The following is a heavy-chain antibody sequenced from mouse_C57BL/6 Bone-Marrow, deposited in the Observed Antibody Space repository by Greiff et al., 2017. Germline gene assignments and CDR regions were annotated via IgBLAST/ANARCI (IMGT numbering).Heavy chain of an antibody. V-gene: IGHV14-4*01. Sequence: VQLQQSGAELVRPGASVKLSCTASGFSIKDDYMHWVKQRPEQGLEWIGWIDPENGDTEYASKFQGKATITADTSSNTAYLQLSSLTSEDTAVYYCTTSPNYDYWGQGTTLTVSS. CDR2: IDPENGDT. J-gene: IGHJ2*01. D-gene: IGHD2-1*01. CDR3: TTSPNYDY. CDR1: GFSIKDDY.